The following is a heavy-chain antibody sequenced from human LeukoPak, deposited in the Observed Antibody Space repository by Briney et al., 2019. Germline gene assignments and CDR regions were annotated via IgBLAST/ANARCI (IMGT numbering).Heavy chain of an antibody. V-gene: IGHV3-7*01. Sequence: GGSLRLSCAASGFTFSSDWMSWVRQAPGKGLEWVANIKQDGSEKYYVDSVKGRFTISRDNAKNSLYLQMNSLRAEDTAVYYCARDGSYATEYFQHWGQGTLVTVSS. CDR2: IKQDGSEK. CDR3: ARDGSYATEYFQH. J-gene: IGHJ1*01. CDR1: GFTFSSDW. D-gene: IGHD1-26*01.